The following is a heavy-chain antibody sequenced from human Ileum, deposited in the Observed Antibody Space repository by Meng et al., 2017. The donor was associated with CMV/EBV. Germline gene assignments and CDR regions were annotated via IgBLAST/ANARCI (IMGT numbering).Heavy chain of an antibody. CDR1: GGSISSSNYY. CDR2: IYYSDST. D-gene: IGHD2-15*01. V-gene: IGHV4-39*07. J-gene: IGHJ4*02. Sequence: QLRLRGSGPGVVVSSDTRSSTCSVSGGSISSSNYYWGWIRQPPGKWLEWIGIIYYSDSTYYNPSLKSRVTLSRDTSKNQFSLTMNSLTAADTAVYYCGGGYSGAFHYWGQGTLVTVSS. CDR3: GGGYSGAFHY.